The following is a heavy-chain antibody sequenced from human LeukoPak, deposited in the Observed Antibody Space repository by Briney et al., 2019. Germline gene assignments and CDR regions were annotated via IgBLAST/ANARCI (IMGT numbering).Heavy chain of an antibody. CDR3: AKDGGQLLSYDYYFYMDV. CDR1: GFTFSSYA. CDR2: ISGSGGST. Sequence: QPGGSLRLSCAASGFTFSSYAMSWVRQAPGKGLEWVSAISGSGGSTYYADSVKGRFTISRDNSKNTLYLQMNSLRTEDSALYYCAKDGGQLLSYDYYFYMDVWGKGTTVTVSS. V-gene: IGHV3-23*01. D-gene: IGHD2-2*01. J-gene: IGHJ6*03.